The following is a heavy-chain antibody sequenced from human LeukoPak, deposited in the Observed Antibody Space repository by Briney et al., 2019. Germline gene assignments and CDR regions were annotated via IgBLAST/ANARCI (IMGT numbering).Heavy chain of an antibody. CDR3: ARGGNYYYYYYMDV. J-gene: IGHJ6*03. CDR2: IYYSGST. D-gene: IGHD1-26*01. CDR1: GGSISSSSYY. V-gene: IGHV4-39*07. Sequence: SVTLSLTCTVSGGSISSSSYYWGWIRQPPGKGLEWIGSIYYSGSTYYNPSLKSRVTISVDTSKNQFSLKLSSVTAADTAVYYCARGGNYYYYYYMDVWGKGTTVTVSS.